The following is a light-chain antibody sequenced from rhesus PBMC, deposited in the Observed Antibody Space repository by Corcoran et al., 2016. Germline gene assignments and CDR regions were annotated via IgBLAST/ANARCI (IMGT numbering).Light chain of an antibody. CDR2: AAS. V-gene: IGKV1-33*02. Sequence: DIQTSQSPSSLSASVGDKVTITCRASQGINNALAWYQQKPGKAPKLLIYAASSLESGVPSRFSGSRSGTDFTLTISRLQPEDFATYYCQRGYSTPWTFGQGTKVEIK. CDR1: QGINNA. CDR3: QRGYSTPWT. J-gene: IGKJ1*01.